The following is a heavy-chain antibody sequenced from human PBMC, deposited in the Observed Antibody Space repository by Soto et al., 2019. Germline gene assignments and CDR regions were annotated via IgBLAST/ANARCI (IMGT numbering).Heavy chain of an antibody. CDR2: TIPMFGTT. J-gene: IGHJ6*02. CDR3: TRCGIRYHSIGYYLGIDGMDV. CDR1: GGTFNSYA. D-gene: IGHD3-22*01. Sequence: QVQLVQSGAEVKKPESSVRVSCKASGGTFNSYAITWVRQAPGQGLEWMGGTIPMFGTTNYVEKFQGRVTISADESTNTAYMELSSLRSEDTAVYYGTRCGIRYHSIGYYLGIDGMDVWGQGTTVIVSS. V-gene: IGHV1-69*12.